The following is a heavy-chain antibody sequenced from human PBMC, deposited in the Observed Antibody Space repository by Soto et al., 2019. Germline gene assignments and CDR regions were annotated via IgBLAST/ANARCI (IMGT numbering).Heavy chain of an antibody. CDR2: IIPIFGTA. CDR3: AREVAYYDFWSGYSHYYYGMDV. Sequence: ASVKVSCKASGGTFSSYAISWVRQAPGQGLEWMGGIIPIFGTANYAQKFQGRVTITADESTSTAYMELSSLRSEDTAVYYCAREVAYYDFWSGYSHYYYGMDVWGQGTTVTVSS. CDR1: GGTFSSYA. V-gene: IGHV1-69*13. D-gene: IGHD3-3*01. J-gene: IGHJ6*02.